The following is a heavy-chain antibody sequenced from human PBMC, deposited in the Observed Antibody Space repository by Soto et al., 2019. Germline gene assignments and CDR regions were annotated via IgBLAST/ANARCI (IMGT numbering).Heavy chain of an antibody. D-gene: IGHD6-13*01. CDR1: GFTLSGFD. V-gene: IGHV3-13*01. J-gene: IGHJ4*02. CDR2: IGTAGDT. CDR3: AKSQEIGTHFFDS. Sequence: GSLRLSCEASGFTLSGFDMHWVRQPTGKGLEWVSSIGTAGDTYYAVSVKGRFTISRDNAKNSLSLQMNSLRAGDMAVYFCAKSQEIGTHFFDSWGQGTQVTVSS.